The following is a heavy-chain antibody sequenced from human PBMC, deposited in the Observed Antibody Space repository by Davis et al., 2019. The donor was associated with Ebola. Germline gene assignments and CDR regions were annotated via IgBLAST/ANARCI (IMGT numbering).Heavy chain of an antibody. J-gene: IGHJ3*01. CDR1: GYTFTNYG. CDR2: INPNSGGT. CDR3: VRDHGSYFDSSGYYYRDAFDF. V-gene: IGHV1-2*02. Sequence: ASVKVSCKASGYTFTNYGITWVRQAPGQGLEWMGWINPNSGGTNYAQKFQGRVTMTRDTSISTAYMELSRLRSDDTAVYYCVRDHGSYFDSSGYYYRDAFDFWGQGTIVIVSS. D-gene: IGHD3-22*01.